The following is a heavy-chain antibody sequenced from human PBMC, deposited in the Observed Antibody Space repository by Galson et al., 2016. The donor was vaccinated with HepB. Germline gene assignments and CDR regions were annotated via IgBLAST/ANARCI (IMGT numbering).Heavy chain of an antibody. CDR3: ARQRRKHGSGWYFAFDI. Sequence: SLRLSCAASGFTFSTCSMHWVRQAPGKGLEWVAVISYDGSNTYYADYVKGRVTISRDNSKNTLYLQMNRVRSEDTAVYYCARQRRKHGSGWYFAFDIWGRGTMVTVSS. CDR2: ISYDGSNT. D-gene: IGHD6-19*01. J-gene: IGHJ3*02. V-gene: IGHV3-30-3*01. CDR1: GFTFSTCS.